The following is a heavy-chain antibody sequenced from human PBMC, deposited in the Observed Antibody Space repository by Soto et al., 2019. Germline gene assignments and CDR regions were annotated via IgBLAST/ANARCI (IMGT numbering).Heavy chain of an antibody. D-gene: IGHD3-22*01. Sequence: GGSLRLSCAASGFTFSSYSMNWVRQAPGKGLEWVSYISSISTISYADSVKGRFTISRDNAKNSLYLQMNSLRDEDTAVYYCARVRSSGYSSPFDYWGQGTLVTVSS. CDR2: ISSISTI. J-gene: IGHJ4*02. V-gene: IGHV3-48*02. CDR3: ARVRSSGYSSPFDY. CDR1: GFTFSSYS.